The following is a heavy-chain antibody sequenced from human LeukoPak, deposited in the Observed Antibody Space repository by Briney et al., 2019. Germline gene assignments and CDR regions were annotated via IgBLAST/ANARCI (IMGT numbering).Heavy chain of an antibody. V-gene: IGHV4-61*01. CDR3: AREAVAGSIDY. CDR2: IYYSGST. D-gene: IGHD6-19*01. J-gene: IGHJ4*02. Sequence: PSETLSLTCTVSGGSVSSGSYYWSWIRQPPGKGLEWTGYIYYSGSTNYNPSLKSRVTISVDTSKNQFSLKLSSVTAADTAVYYCAREAVAGSIDYWGQGTLVTVSS. CDR1: GGSVSSGSYY.